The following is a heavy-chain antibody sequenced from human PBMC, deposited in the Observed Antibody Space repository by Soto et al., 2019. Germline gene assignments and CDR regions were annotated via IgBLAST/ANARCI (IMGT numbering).Heavy chain of an antibody. V-gene: IGHV3-23*01. CDR3: AKSERFGEFLPF. CDR2: ISASGGGT. J-gene: IGHJ4*02. D-gene: IGHD3-16*01. Sequence: EVQLLESGGDLVQPGGYLRLSCGASGFTCSSYAMSWVRQAPGKGLDWVSGISASGGGTYYADSVKGRFTISRDNSKNTLYLKMNILRAEDTAVYYCAKSERFGEFLPFWGQVTLVTVSS. CDR1: GFTCSSYA.